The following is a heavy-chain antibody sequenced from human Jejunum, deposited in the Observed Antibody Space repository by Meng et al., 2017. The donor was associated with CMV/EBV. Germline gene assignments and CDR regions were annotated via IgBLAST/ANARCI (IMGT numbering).Heavy chain of an antibody. J-gene: IGHJ4*02. CDR1: GFSLSTTGVG. V-gene: IGHV2-5*02. D-gene: IGHD1-7*01. CDR3: AHRRVLQVEPYNWNYGEFDY. CDR2: IYWDNDK. Sequence: QITLKESGPTLVKPTQTLTLTCTFSGFSLSTTGVGVGWIRQPPGKALECLALIYWDNDKRYSPSLRSRLTITKDTSNNQVVLTMTNVDPVDTATYYCAHRRVLQVEPYNWNYGEFDYWGQGTLVTVSS.